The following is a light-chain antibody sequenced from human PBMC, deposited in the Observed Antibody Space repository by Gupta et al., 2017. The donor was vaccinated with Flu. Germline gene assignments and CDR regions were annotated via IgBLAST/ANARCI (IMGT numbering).Light chain of an antibody. CDR2: DVS. CDR1: SSDVGGYSY. V-gene: IGLV2-8*01. CDR3: SSYAGSNRGV. J-gene: IGLJ3*02. Sequence: QSALTQPPSASGSPGQSVTISCTGTSSDVGGYSYVSWYQQHPGKAPILMIYDVSKRPSGVPDRFSGSKSGNTASLTVSGLQAEDEADYYCSSYAGSNRGVFGGGTKLTVL.